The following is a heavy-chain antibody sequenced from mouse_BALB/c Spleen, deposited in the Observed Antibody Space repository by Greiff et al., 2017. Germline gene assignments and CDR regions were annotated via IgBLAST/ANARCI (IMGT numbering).Heavy chain of an antibody. CDR2: ISSGGSYT. V-gene: IGHV5-6*01. J-gene: IGHJ2*01. CDR1: GFTFSSYG. CDR3: ARHRVEVVIFDY. D-gene: IGHD1-1*02. Sequence: EVNLVESGGDLVKPGGSLKLSCAASGFTFSSYGMSWVRQTPDKRLEWVATISSGGSYTYYPDSVKGRFTISRDNAKNTLYLQMSSLKSEDTAMYYCARHRVEVVIFDYWGQGTTLTVSS.